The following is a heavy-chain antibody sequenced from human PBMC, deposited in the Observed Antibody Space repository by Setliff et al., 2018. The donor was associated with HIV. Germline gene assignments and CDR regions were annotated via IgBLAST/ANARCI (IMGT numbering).Heavy chain of an antibody. J-gene: IGHJ4*01. Sequence: ASVKVSCKASGYTFTTYSLHWVRQAPGQSLEWMGWINVGNGDTKYSQELQGRITTTRDTSANTAYMELSSLRSDDTAIYFCARGALLAVFDFDHWGHGTLVTVSS. CDR3: ARGALLAVFDFDH. V-gene: IGHV1-3*01. CDR2: INVGNGDT. CDR1: GYTFTTYS. D-gene: IGHD3-10*01.